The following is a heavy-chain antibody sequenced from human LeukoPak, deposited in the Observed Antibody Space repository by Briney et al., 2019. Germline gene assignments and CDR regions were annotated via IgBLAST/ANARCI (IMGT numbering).Heavy chain of an antibody. CDR1: GFTFSSYG. V-gene: IGHV3-33*01. CDR2: IWYDGSNK. J-gene: IGHJ4*02. Sequence: GGSLRLSCAASGFTFSSYGMHWVHQAPGKGLEWVAVIWYDGSNKYYADSVKGRFTISRDNSKNTLYLQMNSLRAEDTAVYYCARVTRLQANDYWGQGTLVTVSS. D-gene: IGHD5-24*01. CDR3: ARVTRLQANDY.